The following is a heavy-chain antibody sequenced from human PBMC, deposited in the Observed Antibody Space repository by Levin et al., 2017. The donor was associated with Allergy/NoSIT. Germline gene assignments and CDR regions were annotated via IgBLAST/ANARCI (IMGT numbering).Heavy chain of an antibody. Sequence: GGSLRLSCAASGFTFSSYGMHWVRQAPGKGLEWVAVISYDGSNKYYADSVKGRFTISRDNSKNTLYLQMNSLRAEETAVYYCAKDSSGWYRGVDYWGQGTLVTVSS. CDR3: AKDSSGWYRGVDY. CDR2: ISYDGSNK. J-gene: IGHJ4*02. CDR1: GFTFSSYG. D-gene: IGHD6-19*01. V-gene: IGHV3-30*18.